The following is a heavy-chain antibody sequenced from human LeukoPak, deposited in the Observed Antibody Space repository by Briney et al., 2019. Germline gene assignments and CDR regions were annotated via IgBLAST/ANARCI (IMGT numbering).Heavy chain of an antibody. D-gene: IGHD3-3*01. J-gene: IGHJ6*02. CDR3: ARATGASGGFWSGYPYYYYGMDV. V-gene: IGHV4-59*01. Sequence: SETLSLTCTVSGGSISSYYWSWIRQLPGKGLEWIGYIYYSGSTNYNPSLKSRVTISVDTSKNQFSLKLSSVTAADTAVYYCARATGASGGFWSGYPYYYYGMDVWGQGTTVTVSS. CDR1: GGSISSYY. CDR2: IYYSGST.